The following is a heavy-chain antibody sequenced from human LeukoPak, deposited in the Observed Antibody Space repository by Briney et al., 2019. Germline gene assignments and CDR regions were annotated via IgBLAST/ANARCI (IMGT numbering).Heavy chain of an antibody. Sequence: PGGSLRLSCAASGFTFSSYAMSWVRQAPGKGLEWVSGISGSGAGTYYADSVKGRFTISRDNSKNTLYLQMNSLRAEDTVVYYCAKPGTMVTATPFFDYWGQGTLVTVSS. CDR2: ISGSGAGT. CDR3: AKPGTMVTATPFFDY. D-gene: IGHD2-21*02. V-gene: IGHV3-23*01. J-gene: IGHJ4*02. CDR1: GFTFSSYA.